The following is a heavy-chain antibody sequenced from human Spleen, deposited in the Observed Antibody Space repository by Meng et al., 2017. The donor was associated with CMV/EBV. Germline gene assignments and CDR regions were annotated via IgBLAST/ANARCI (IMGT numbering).Heavy chain of an antibody. CDR1: TSGVG. CDR2: IYWNDDK. J-gene: IGHJ4*02. Sequence: TSGVGVGWLRQPPGKALEWLALIYWNDDKRYSPSLKSRLTITKDTSKNRVVLIMTDMDPEDTATYYCARGSRAWTNYEYVWGRIDYWGQGTLVTVSS. D-gene: IGHD3-16*01. V-gene: IGHV2-5*01. CDR3: ARGSRAWTNYEYVWGRIDY.